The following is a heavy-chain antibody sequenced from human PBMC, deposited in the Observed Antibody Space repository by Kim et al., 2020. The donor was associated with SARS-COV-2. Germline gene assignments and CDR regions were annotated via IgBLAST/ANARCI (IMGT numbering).Heavy chain of an antibody. CDR2: TI. CDR3: TRFSFMPDDY. J-gene: IGHJ4*02. Sequence: TIYYADSVKGRFTISRDNAKNSLYLQMNSLGDEDTAVYYCTRFSFMPDDYWGQGTLVTVSS. V-gene: IGHV3-48*02. D-gene: IGHD2-2*01.